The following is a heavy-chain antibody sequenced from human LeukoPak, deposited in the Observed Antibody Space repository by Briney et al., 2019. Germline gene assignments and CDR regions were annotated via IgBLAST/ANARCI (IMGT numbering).Heavy chain of an antibody. V-gene: IGHV1-8*01. J-gene: IGHJ4*02. CDR2: MNPNSGNT. CDR1: GYTFTSYD. CDR3: ARGVRSRGSVYYFDY. Sequence: GASVKVSCRTSGYTFTSYDINWVRQATGQGREWMGWMNPNSGNTGYAQNFQGRVTMNRNTSISTAYMELSSLRSEDTAVYYCARGVRSRGSVYYFDYWGQRTLVTVSS. D-gene: IGHD3-10*01.